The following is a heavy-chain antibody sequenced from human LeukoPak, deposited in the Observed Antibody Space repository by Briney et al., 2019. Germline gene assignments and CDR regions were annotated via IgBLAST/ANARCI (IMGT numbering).Heavy chain of an antibody. CDR1: GYTFTGYY. V-gene: IGHV1-2*02. Sequence: ASVKVSCKASGYTFTGYYMHWVRQAPGQGLEWMGWINPNSGGTNYAQKFQGRVTMTRDTSISTAYMELSRLRSDDTAVYYCARVPVAVDNGGDYWGQGTLVTVSS. J-gene: IGHJ4*02. CDR3: ARVPVAVDNGGDY. D-gene: IGHD6-19*01. CDR2: INPNSGGT.